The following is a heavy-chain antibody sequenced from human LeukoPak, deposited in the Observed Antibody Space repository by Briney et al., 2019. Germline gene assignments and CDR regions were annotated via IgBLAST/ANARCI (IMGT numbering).Heavy chain of an antibody. D-gene: IGHD5-12*01. Sequence: SQTLSLTCAISGDSVSSNSAAWNWIRQSPSRGLEWLGRTYYRSKWYNDYAVSVKSRITINPDTSKNQFSLQLNSVTPEDTAVYYCARGRYSGNDQGGYFDYWGQRTLVTVSS. CDR1: GDSVSSNSAA. CDR3: ARGRYSGNDQGGYFDY. CDR2: TYYRSKWYN. J-gene: IGHJ4*02. V-gene: IGHV6-1*01.